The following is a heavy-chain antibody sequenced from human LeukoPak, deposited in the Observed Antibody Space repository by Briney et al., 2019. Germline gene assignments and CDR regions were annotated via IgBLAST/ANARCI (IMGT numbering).Heavy chain of an antibody. Sequence: PGGSLRLSCAASGFTFSSYSMNWVRQAPGKGLEWVSYTSSSSSTIYYADSVKGRFTISRDNAKNSLYLQMNSLRDEDTAVYYCARDQFGVVIIFYYGMDVWGQGTTVTVSS. CDR3: ARDQFGVVIIFYYGMDV. J-gene: IGHJ6*02. CDR1: GFTFSSYS. CDR2: TSSSSSTI. D-gene: IGHD3-3*01. V-gene: IGHV3-48*02.